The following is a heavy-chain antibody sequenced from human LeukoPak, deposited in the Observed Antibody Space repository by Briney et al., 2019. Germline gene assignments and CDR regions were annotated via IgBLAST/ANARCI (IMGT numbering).Heavy chain of an antibody. CDR2: MNPNSGNT. CDR1: GYTFTSYD. CDR3: AKNTALTGEFES. Sequence: ASVKVSCKASGYTFTSYDVNWFRQATGQGLEWMGWMNPNSGNTGYAQKFQGRVTLTRDTSISTAYMELSSLRSEDTAVYYCAKNTALTGEFESWGQGTLVTVSS. D-gene: IGHD7-27*01. J-gene: IGHJ4*02. V-gene: IGHV1-8*01.